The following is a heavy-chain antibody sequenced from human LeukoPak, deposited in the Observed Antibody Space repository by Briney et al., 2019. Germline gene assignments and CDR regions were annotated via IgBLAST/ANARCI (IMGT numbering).Heavy chain of an antibody. Sequence: SQTLSLTCAISGDSVSSNSVVWNWIRQSPSRGLEWLGRTYYRSKWYNDYAVSVKSRITINPDPSKNQLSLQLNSVTPEDTAVYFCARSDRAVGPAFDIWGQGTMVTVSS. V-gene: IGHV6-1*01. J-gene: IGHJ3*02. CDR3: ARSDRAVGPAFDI. D-gene: IGHD1-14*01. CDR2: TYYRSKWYN. CDR1: GDSVSSNSVV.